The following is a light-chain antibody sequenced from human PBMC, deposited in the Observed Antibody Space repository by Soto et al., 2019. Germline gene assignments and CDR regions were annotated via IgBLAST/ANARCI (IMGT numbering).Light chain of an antibody. J-gene: IGLJ2*01. CDR1: SSDVGGYNF. CDR3: SSHTSSSTVV. V-gene: IGLV2-14*01. Sequence: QSALTQPASVSGSPGQSITISCTGTSSDVGGYNFVSWYQQHPGTAPKLMIYDVSNRPSGVSNRFSGSKSGNTASLTISGLQPEDEADYYCSSHTSSSTVVFGGGTKVTVL. CDR2: DVS.